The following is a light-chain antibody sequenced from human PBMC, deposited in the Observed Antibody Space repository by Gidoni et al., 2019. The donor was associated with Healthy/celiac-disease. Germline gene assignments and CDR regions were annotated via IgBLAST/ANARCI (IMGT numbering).Light chain of an antibody. V-gene: IGLV2-23*01. CDR1: ISDVGSYNL. CDR2: EGS. CDR3: CTNAGSSTYV. Sequence: QSALTQPASVSGSPGQSITISCTGTISDVGSYNLVSWYQHHPGKAPKLMIYEGSKRPSGVSNRFSGSKSGNTASLTISGLQAEDEADYYSCTNAGSSTYVFGTGTTVTVL. J-gene: IGLJ1*01.